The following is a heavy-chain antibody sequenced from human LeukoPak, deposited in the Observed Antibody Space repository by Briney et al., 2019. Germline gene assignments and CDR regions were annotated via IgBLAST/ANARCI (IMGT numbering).Heavy chain of an antibody. CDR1: GFTFDDYG. CDR3: ARVSDISVAAYFDY. J-gene: IGHJ4*02. Sequence: GGSLRLSCAASGFTFDDYGMSWVRQAPGKGLEWVSSINWNGGSTGYADSVKGRFTISRDNAKNSLYLQMNSLRAEDTALYYCARVSDISVAAYFDYWGQGTLVTVSS. V-gene: IGHV3-20*04. CDR2: INWNGGST. D-gene: IGHD6-19*01.